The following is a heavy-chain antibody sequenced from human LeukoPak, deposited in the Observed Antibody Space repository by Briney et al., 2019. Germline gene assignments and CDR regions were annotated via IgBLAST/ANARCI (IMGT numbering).Heavy chain of an antibody. CDR3: ARDRKYYYDSSGYYNYYFDY. D-gene: IGHD3-22*01. CDR1: GGSISSGSYY. J-gene: IGHJ4*02. V-gene: IGHV4-61*02. CDR2: IYTSGST. Sequence: SETLSLTCTVSGGSISSGSYYWSWIRQPAGKGLEWIGRIYTSGSTNYNPSLKSRVTISVDASKNQFSLKLSSVTAADTAVYYCARDRKYYYDSSGYYNYYFDYWGQGTLVTVSS.